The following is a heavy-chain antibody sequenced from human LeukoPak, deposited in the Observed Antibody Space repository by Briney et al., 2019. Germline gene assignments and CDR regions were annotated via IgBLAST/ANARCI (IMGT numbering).Heavy chain of an antibody. D-gene: IGHD5-18*01. Sequence: GGSLRLSCAASGLIFRRDWMSWVRQAPGKGLEWVAMIKQDGSEKHYVDSVKGRFTISSDNTKNSLDLQVNSLRAEDTAVYYCATLDTAMVTNFGYWGQGTLVTVSS. V-gene: IGHV3-7*01. CDR2: IKQDGSEK. CDR3: ATLDTAMVTNFGY. J-gene: IGHJ4*02. CDR1: GLIFRRDW.